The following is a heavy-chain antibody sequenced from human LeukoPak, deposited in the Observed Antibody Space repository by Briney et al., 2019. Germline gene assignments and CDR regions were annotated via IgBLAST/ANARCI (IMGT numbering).Heavy chain of an antibody. CDR2: INPNSGGT. V-gene: IGHV1-2*02. D-gene: IGHD6-13*01. CDR3: ARVSKQQLARVAFDI. CDR1: GYTFTGYY. Sequence: ASVKVSCKASGYTFTGYYMHWVRQAPGQGLEWMGWINPNSGGTNYAQKFQGRVTMTRDTSISTAYMELSRLRSGDTAVYYCARVSKQQLARVAFDIWGQGTMVTVSS. J-gene: IGHJ3*02.